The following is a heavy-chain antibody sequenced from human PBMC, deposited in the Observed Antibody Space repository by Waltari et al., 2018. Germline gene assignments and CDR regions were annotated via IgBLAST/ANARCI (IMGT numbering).Heavy chain of an antibody. CDR1: GFTFSSYE. D-gene: IGHD6-13*01. CDR2: ISSSGSTI. CDR3: ARDNVGGSSWSYYYYYYGMDV. Sequence: EVQLVESGGGLVQPGGSLRLSCAASGFTFSSYEMNWVRQAPGKGLEWVSYISSSGSTIYYADSVKGRFTIPRDNAKNSLYLQMNSLRAEDTAVYYCARDNVGGSSWSYYYYYYGMDVWGQGTTVTVSS. J-gene: IGHJ6*02. V-gene: IGHV3-48*03.